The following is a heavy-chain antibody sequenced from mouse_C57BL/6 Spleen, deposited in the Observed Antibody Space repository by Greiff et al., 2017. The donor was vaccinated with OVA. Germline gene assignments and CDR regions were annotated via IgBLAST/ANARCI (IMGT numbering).Heavy chain of an antibody. CDR3: ARKGATVVASYWYFDV. Sequence: QVQLQQPGTELVKPGASVKLSCKASGYTFTSYWMNWVKQRPGQGLEWIGNINPSNGGTNYNEKFKSKATLTVDKSSSTAYMQLSSLTSEDSAVYYCARKGATVVASYWYFDVWGTGTTVTVSS. J-gene: IGHJ1*03. CDR1: GYTFTSYW. CDR2: INPSNGGT. V-gene: IGHV1-53*01. D-gene: IGHD1-1*01.